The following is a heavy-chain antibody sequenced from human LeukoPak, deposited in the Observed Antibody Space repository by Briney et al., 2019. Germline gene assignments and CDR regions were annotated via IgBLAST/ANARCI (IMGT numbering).Heavy chain of an antibody. Sequence: GGSLRLSCAASGFTFSSFSINWVRQAPGKGLEWVSTISGSGSGTYYADSVKGRFTVSRDNSDNTLYLQMNSLRAEDTAIYYCAKARGYSYGIDFDYWGQGTLVAVSS. D-gene: IGHD5-18*01. CDR2: ISGSGSGT. J-gene: IGHJ4*02. CDR1: GFTFSSFS. CDR3: AKARGYSYGIDFDY. V-gene: IGHV3-23*01.